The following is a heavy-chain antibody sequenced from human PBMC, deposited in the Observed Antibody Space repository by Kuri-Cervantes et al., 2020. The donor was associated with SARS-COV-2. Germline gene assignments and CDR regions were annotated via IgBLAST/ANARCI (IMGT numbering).Heavy chain of an antibody. D-gene: IGHD2-2*01. Sequence: ETLSLTWAASGFTFSSYSMNWVRQAPGKGLEWVSYISSSSSTIYYADSVKGRFTISRDNSKNTLYLQMNSLRAEDTAVYYCARAGPSEYCSSTSCYLRGLDYYYYYMDVWGKGTTVTVSS. CDR1: GFTFSSYS. J-gene: IGHJ6*03. V-gene: IGHV3-48*01. CDR3: ARAGPSEYCSSTSCYLRGLDYYYYYMDV. CDR2: ISSSSSTI.